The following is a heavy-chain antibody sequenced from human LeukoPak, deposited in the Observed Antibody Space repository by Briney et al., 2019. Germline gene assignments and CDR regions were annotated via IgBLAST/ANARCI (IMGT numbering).Heavy chain of an antibody. CDR1: GGSFSGYY. Sequence: PSETLSLTCAVYGGSFSGYYWSWIRQPPGKGLEWIGEINHSGSTNYNPSLKSRVTISVDTSKNQFSLKLSSVTAADTAVYYCARLLAHTSDGKVVPAAIHEIDEFNYYYYYMDVWGKGTTVTVSS. CDR2: INHSGST. D-gene: IGHD2-2*02. CDR3: ARLLAHTSDGKVVPAAIHEIDEFNYYYYYMDV. J-gene: IGHJ6*03. V-gene: IGHV4-34*01.